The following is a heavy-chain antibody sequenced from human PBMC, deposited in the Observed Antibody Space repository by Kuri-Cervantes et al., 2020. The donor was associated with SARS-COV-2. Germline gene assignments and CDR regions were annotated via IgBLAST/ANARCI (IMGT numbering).Heavy chain of an antibody. CDR1: GFTFSNYW. CDR2: IKQDGSEK. D-gene: IGHD2-15*01. J-gene: IGHJ4*02. Sequence: GESLKISCAGSGFTFSNYWMHWVRQAPGKGLEWVANIKQDGSEKYYVDSVKGRLAISRDNAKNSLYPQMDSLRAEDTAVYYCAGDCSGGSCHFDYWGQGTLVTVSS. V-gene: IGHV3-7*01. CDR3: AGDCSGGSCHFDY.